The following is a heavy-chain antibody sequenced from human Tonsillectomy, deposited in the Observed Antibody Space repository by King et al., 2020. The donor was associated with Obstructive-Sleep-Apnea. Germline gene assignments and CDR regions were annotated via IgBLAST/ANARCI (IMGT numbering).Heavy chain of an antibody. CDR1: GGSITSSSSY. Sequence: QLQESGPGLVKSSETLSLNCTVSGGSITSSSSYWGWIRQPPGKGLEWIGTISNSGSPYYNPSLKSRGTISLDTSKNQFSLKLNSVTAADTAAYYCARGPIFGVVITRGWFDPWGQGTLVTVSS. V-gene: IGHV4-39*07. CDR3: ARGPIFGVVITRGWFDP. J-gene: IGHJ5*02. CDR2: ISNSGSP. D-gene: IGHD3-3*01.